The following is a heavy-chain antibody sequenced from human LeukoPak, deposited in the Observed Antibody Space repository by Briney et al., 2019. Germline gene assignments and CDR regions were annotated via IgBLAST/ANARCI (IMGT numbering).Heavy chain of an antibody. CDR2: ISGSGGST. CDR3: AKDGDYIVVVRADC. D-gene: IGHD2-2*01. J-gene: IGHJ4*02. CDR1: GFTFSSYA. V-gene: IGHV3-23*01. Sequence: GGSLRLSCAASGFTFSSYAMICVPQAPAKGLEGVSAISGSGGSTHYADSVKGRFTISRDNSKNTLYLQMNSVRAEDTAVYYCAKDGDYIVVVRADCWGQATLVTVSS.